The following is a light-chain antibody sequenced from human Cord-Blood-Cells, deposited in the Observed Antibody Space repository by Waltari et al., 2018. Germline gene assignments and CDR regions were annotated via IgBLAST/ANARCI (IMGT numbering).Light chain of an antibody. CDR1: QSVSSY. J-gene: IGKJ2*01. CDR2: DAS. V-gene: IGKV3-11*01. CDR3: QQRSNWLYT. Sequence: EIVLTQSPATLSLSPGERATLSCRASQSVSSYLAGYQQKPGQAPRLLIYDASNRATGIPARCSGSGSGTDFTLTISSLGPEEFAVYYCQQRSNWLYTLGQGTKLEIK.